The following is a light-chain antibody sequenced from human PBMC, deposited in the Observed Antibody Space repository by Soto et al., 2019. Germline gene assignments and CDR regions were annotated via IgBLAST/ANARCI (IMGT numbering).Light chain of an antibody. V-gene: IGKV1-33*01. Sequence: DIQMTQSPSSLSVSVGDRVTITCQANQDIKTFLHWYQQKPGKAPKVLIYGASYLEPGVPSRFSGTGSGTDFTFTISSLQPEDIATYYCQQHDSVPLTFGGGTKVDIK. J-gene: IGKJ4*01. CDR2: GAS. CDR1: QDIKTF. CDR3: QQHDSVPLT.